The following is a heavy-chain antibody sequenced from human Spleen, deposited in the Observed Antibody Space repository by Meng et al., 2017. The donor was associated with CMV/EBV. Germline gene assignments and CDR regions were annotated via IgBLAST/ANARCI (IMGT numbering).Heavy chain of an antibody. Sequence: GESLKISCAASGFIFSSYAMSWVRQAPGKGLEWVSTISDSGGSTYYADSVKGRFTISRDNSKNTLYLQMNSLRAEDTAVYYCARGGWYSGALFDFWGQGTLVTVSS. CDR1: GFIFSSYA. CDR3: ARGGWYSGALFDF. V-gene: IGHV3-23*01. J-gene: IGHJ4*02. D-gene: IGHD6-19*01. CDR2: ISDSGGST.